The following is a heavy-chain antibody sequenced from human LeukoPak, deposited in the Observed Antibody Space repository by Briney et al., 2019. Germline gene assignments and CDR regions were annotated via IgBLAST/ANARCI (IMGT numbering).Heavy chain of an antibody. Sequence: PSETLSLTCAVYGGSFSGYYWSWIRQPPGKGLGWIGEINHSGGTNYNPSLKSRVTISVDTSKNQFSLKLSSVTAADTAVYYCARESFFWSGYYSYGMDVWGQGTTVTVSS. CDR2: INHSGGT. CDR3: ARESFFWSGYYSYGMDV. CDR1: GGSFSGYY. J-gene: IGHJ6*02. D-gene: IGHD3-3*01. V-gene: IGHV4-34*01.